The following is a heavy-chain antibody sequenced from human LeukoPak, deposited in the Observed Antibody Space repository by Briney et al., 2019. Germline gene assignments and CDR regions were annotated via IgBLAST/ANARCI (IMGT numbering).Heavy chain of an antibody. V-gene: IGHV3-9*01. D-gene: IGHD6-19*01. Sequence: PGRSLRLSCAASGFTFDDYAMHWVRHAPGKGLEWVSGISWNSGSIGYADSVKGRFTISRDNAKNSLYLQMNSLRAEDTALYYCAKALWIAVAGTSFDYWGQGTLVTVSS. CDR1: GFTFDDYA. J-gene: IGHJ4*02. CDR2: ISWNSGSI. CDR3: AKALWIAVAGTSFDY.